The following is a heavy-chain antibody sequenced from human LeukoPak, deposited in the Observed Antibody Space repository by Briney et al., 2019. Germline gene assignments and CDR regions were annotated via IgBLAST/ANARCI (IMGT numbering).Heavy chain of an antibody. CDR1: GYSFTSYN. V-gene: IGHV1-46*01. D-gene: IGHD2-15*01. CDR2: INPSGGST. CDR3: AREYCSGGSCLDAFDF. Sequence: GPSVKVSCKASGYSFTSYNMHWVRQAPGQGLEWMRIINPSGGSTRYAQKFQGRVTMTRDTSTNTVYMELSSLRSEDTAVYYCAREYCSGGSCLDAFDFWGQGTMVTVSS. J-gene: IGHJ3*01.